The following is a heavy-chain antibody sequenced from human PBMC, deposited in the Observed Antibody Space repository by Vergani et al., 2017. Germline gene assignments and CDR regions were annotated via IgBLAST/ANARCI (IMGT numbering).Heavy chain of an antibody. J-gene: IGHJ4*02. D-gene: IGHD3-22*01. CDR1: GGSISSGSYY. Sequence: QVQLQESGPGLVKPSQTLSLTCTVSGGSISSGSYYWSWIRQPAGKGLEWIGRIYTSGSTNYNPSLKSRVTMSVDTSKNQFSLKLSSVTAADTAVYYCASGFYDSSVYYSDRWGQGTLVTVSS. V-gene: IGHV4-61*02. CDR2: IYTSGST. CDR3: ASGFYDSSVYYSDR.